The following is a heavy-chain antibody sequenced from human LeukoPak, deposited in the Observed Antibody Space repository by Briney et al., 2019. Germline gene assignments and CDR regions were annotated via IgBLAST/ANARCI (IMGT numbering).Heavy chain of an antibody. Sequence: ASVKVSCKASGYTFTSYGISWVRQAPGQGLEWMGWISAYNGNTNYAQKLQGRVTMTTDTSTSTAYMELRSLRSDDTAVYYRARVLGIAAAGTLIWFDPWGQGTLVTVSS. CDR2: ISAYNGNT. V-gene: IGHV1-18*01. J-gene: IGHJ5*02. D-gene: IGHD6-13*01. CDR1: GYTFTSYG. CDR3: ARVLGIAAAGTLIWFDP.